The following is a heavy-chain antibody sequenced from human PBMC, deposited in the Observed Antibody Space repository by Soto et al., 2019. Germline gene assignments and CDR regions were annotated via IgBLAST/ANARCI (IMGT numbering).Heavy chain of an antibody. CDR2: IIPIFGTA. CDR3: AGSGIDYSSSSSLYYYYGMDV. J-gene: IGHJ6*02. CDR1: GGTFSSYA. D-gene: IGHD6-6*01. V-gene: IGHV1-69*13. Sequence: ASVKVSCKASGGTFSSYAISWVRQAPGQGLEWMGGIIPIFGTANYAQKFQGRVTITADESTSTAYMELSSLRSEDTAVYYCAGSGIDYSSSSSLYYYYGMDVWGQGTTVTVSS.